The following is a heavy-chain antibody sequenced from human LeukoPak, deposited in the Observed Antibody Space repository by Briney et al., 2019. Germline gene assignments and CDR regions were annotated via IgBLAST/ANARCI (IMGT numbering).Heavy chain of an antibody. D-gene: IGHD5-24*01. CDR1: GGTFSSYA. CDR2: IIPIFGTA. CDR3: ARGTKMATIRYYYYYMDV. Sequence: ASVKVSCKASGGTFSSYAISWVRQAPGQGLEWMGGIIPIFGTANYAQKFQGRVTITTDESTSTAYMELSSLRSEDTAVYYCARGTKMATIRYYYYYMDVWGKGTRSPSP. J-gene: IGHJ6*03. V-gene: IGHV1-69*05.